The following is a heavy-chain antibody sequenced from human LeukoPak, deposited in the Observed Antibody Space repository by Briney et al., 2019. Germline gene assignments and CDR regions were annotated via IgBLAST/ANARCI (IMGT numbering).Heavy chain of an antibody. V-gene: IGHV3-73*01. CDR1: GFTFSGSA. Sequence: GESLKISCAASGFTFSGSAMHWVRQASGKGLEWVGRIRSKANSYATAYAASVKGRFTISRDDSKNTAYLQMSSLKSEDTAVYYCTPLDYWGQGTLVTVSS. CDR3: TPLDY. J-gene: IGHJ4*02. CDR2: IRSKANSYAT.